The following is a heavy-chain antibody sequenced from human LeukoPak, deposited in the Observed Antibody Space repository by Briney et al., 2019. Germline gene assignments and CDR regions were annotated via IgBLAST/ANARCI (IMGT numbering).Heavy chain of an antibody. CDR3: ARGTIFGVVMDV. CDR2: LYYGGST. Sequence: PSETLSLTCTVSGGSISSYYWSWIRQPPGKGLEWIGYLYYGGSTIYNPSLKSRVTISVDTSENQFSLKLTSVTAADTAVYYCARGTIFGVVMDVWGQGTTVTVSS. D-gene: IGHD3-3*01. CDR1: GGSISSYY. V-gene: IGHV4-59*01. J-gene: IGHJ6*02.